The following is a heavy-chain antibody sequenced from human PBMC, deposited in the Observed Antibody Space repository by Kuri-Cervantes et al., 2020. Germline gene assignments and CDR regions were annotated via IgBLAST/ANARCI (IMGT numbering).Heavy chain of an antibody. J-gene: IGHJ4*02. D-gene: IGHD3-10*01. Sequence: ASVKVSCKVSGYTLTELSMHWVRQAPGKGLEWMGGFDPEDGETIYAQKFQGRVTMTEDTSTDTAYMELSSLRSEDTAVYYCATDIFYGGYYGSGSSGVDYWGQGTLVTVSS. CDR1: GYTLTELS. CDR2: FDPEDGET. CDR3: ATDIFYGGYYGSGSSGVDY. V-gene: IGHV1-24*01.